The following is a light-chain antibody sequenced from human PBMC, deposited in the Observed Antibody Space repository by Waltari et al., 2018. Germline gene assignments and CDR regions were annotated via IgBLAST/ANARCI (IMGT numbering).Light chain of an antibody. Sequence: FMLTQPHSVSESPGKTVTIPCTRSSGNIAINYVQGHQQRPGGAPTTIIYEDTQRPSGVPDRFSGSIDSSSNSASLTISGLITEDEADYYCQSYDLNSRVVFGGRTKLTVL. CDR3: QSYDLNSRVV. CDR2: EDT. V-gene: IGLV6-57*03. CDR1: SGNIAINY. J-gene: IGLJ2*01.